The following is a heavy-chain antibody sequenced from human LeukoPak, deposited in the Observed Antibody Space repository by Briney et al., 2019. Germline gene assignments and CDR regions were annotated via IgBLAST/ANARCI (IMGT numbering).Heavy chain of an antibody. CDR1: GYTFNNYG. Sequence: ASVKVSCKASGYTFNNYGVSWVRQAPGQGLEWMGWISPYNAKTKYAQKLQGRVTMTADTFTTTAYVELRNLRSDDTAVYYCARASRIAAVGTLDYWGQGTLVTVSS. J-gene: IGHJ4*02. CDR2: ISPYNAKT. V-gene: IGHV1-18*01. CDR3: ARASRIAAVGTLDY. D-gene: IGHD6-13*01.